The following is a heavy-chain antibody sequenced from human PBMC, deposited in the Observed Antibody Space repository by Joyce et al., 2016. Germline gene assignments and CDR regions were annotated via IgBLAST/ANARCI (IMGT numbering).Heavy chain of an antibody. CDR1: GFTFSKYN. Sequence: EAQLVESGGGLVQPGGSLRLSCAASGFTFSKYNMNWVRQALGKGLEWLSHITISGTTIFYADSVKCRFTISRDNANNFLFLQMNSLRAEDTTVYYCARSLDSSYYFYGLDVWGQGTTVTVSS. J-gene: IGHJ6*02. V-gene: IGHV3-48*04. CDR3: ARSLDSSYYFYGLDV. CDR2: ITISGTTI. D-gene: IGHD2-21*01.